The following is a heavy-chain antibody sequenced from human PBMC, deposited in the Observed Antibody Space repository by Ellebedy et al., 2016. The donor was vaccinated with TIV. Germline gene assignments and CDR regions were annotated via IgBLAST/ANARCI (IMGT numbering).Heavy chain of an antibody. Sequence: GESLKISCAASGFTVSSNYMSWVRQAPGKGLVWVSHISSDGSHINYADSVKGRFTISRDNAKNTLYLQMNSLRAEDTAVYYCAREWSAFDLWGQGTMVTVSS. V-gene: IGHV3-74*01. CDR1: GFTVSSNY. D-gene: IGHD3-3*01. J-gene: IGHJ3*01. CDR3: AREWSAFDL. CDR2: ISSDGSHI.